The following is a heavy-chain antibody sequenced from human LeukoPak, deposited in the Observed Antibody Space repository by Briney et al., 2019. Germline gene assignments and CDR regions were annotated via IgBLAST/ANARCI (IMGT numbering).Heavy chain of an antibody. D-gene: IGHD3-22*01. CDR3: ATVGYYDSSGYYLLYAFDI. CDR2: FDPEDGET. V-gene: IGHV1-24*01. CDR1: GYTLTELS. Sequence: ASVKVSCKVSGYTLTELSMHWVRQAPGKGLEWMGGFDPEDGETIYAQKFQGRVTMTEDTSTDTAYMELSSLRSEDTAVYYCATVGYYDSSGYYLLYAFDIWGQGTMVTVSS. J-gene: IGHJ3*02.